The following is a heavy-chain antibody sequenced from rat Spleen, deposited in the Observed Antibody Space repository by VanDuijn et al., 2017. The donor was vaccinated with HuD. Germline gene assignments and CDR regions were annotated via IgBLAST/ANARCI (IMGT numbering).Heavy chain of an antibody. V-gene: IGHV5-20*01. D-gene: IGHD1-9*01. Sequence: EVQLVESGGGFVHPGRSMKLSCAASGFTFSNYDMAWVRQAPTKGLEWVASISYDGTATYYRDSVKGRFTLSRDNAKSTLYLQMDSLRSEDTATYYCTTGDYGYTRPFAYWGQGTLVTVSS. J-gene: IGHJ3*01. CDR3: TTGDYGYTRPFAY. CDR2: ISYDGTAT. CDR1: GFTFSNYD.